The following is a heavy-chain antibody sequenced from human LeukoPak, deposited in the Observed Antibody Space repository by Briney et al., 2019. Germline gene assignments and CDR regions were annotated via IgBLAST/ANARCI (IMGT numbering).Heavy chain of an antibody. V-gene: IGHV3-30*02. CDR3: VKNYDFWSSDHYFDY. J-gene: IGHJ4*02. CDR2: IRYDGTNK. CDR1: GFTFSSFG. Sequence: GGSLRLSCAASGFTFSSFGMHWVRQAPGKGLEWVAFIRYDGTNKYYADSVKGRFTISRDNSKNTLYLQMNSLRAEDTAVYYCVKNYDFWSSDHYFDYWGQGTLVTVSS. D-gene: IGHD3-3*01.